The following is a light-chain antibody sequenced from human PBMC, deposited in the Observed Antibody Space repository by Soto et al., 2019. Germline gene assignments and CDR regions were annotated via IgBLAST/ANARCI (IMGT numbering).Light chain of an antibody. V-gene: IGKV3-15*01. CDR2: GAS. CDR3: QRYNSWLWT. CDR1: QSVSSK. J-gene: IGKJ1*01. Sequence: EIVMTQSPATLSVSPGEGATLSCRASQSVSSKLAWYQQKPGQAPRLLIYGASTRATGIPARFSGSRSGTVFTLIIRSLQYEDSAVYYCQRYNSWLWTFGHGTKVDLK.